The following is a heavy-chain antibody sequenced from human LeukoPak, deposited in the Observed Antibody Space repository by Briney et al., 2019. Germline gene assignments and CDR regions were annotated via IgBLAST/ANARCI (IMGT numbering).Heavy chain of an antibody. CDR3: ARAAVPRGVSFYFDY. CDR2: FYYTGST. Sequence: PSETLFLTCTVSGGSISSNGYYWGWIRQPPGKGLEWIGSFYYTGSTFYSPSLKSRVTISVDTSKNQFSLKLNSVTAADTAVYYCARAAVPRGVSFYFDYWGQGTLVTVSS. CDR1: GGSISSNGYY. J-gene: IGHJ4*02. V-gene: IGHV4-39*07. D-gene: IGHD6-13*01.